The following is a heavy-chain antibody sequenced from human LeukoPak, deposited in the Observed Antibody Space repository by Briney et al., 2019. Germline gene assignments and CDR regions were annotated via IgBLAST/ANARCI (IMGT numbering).Heavy chain of an antibody. V-gene: IGHV3-74*01. CDR1: GFTFSGYW. D-gene: IGHD3-22*01. Sequence: PAGGSLRLSCAASGFTFSGYWMHWVRQAPGKGLVWVSRINSDGSSTTYADSVKGRFTISRDNAKNTLYLQMNSLRAEDTAVYYCARDLLVKNNWFDPWGQGTLVTVSS. J-gene: IGHJ5*02. CDR2: INSDGSST. CDR3: ARDLLVKNNWFDP.